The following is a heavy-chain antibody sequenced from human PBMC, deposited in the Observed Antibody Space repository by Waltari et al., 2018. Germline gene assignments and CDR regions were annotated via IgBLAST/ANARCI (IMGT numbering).Heavy chain of an antibody. CDR2: IKQDGSEK. CDR1: GFTFSSYW. J-gene: IGHJ4*02. Sequence: EVQLVESGGGLVQPGGSLRLSCAASGFTFSSYWMRWVRQAPGKGLEWVANIKQDGSEKYYVDSVKVRFTISRDNAKNSLYLQMNSLSAEDTAVYYCARLGSSWSFDYWGQGTLVTVSS. V-gene: IGHV3-7*01. D-gene: IGHD6-13*01. CDR3: ARLGSSWSFDY.